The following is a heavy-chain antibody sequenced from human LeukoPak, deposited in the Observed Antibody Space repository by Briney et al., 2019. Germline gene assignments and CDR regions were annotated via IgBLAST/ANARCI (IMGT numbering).Heavy chain of an antibody. Sequence: PGGSLRLSCAATGFTFRLFGMHWVRQAPGKGLEWVSFIRFDGSNTYHADYVKGRFTISRDNSKNTLYLQMNSLASEDTAVYYCAKVKTDILIPDSCGQGTLVTVSS. CDR2: IRFDGSNT. J-gene: IGHJ4*02. V-gene: IGHV3-30*02. D-gene: IGHD2-21*02. CDR1: GFTFRLFG. CDR3: AKVKTDILIPDS.